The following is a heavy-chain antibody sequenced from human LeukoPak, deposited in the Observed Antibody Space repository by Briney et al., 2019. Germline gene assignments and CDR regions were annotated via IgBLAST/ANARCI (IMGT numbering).Heavy chain of an antibody. V-gene: IGHV3-23*01. Sequence: GGSLRLSCAASGFRFNNFAMTWVRLTPGKGLECVSSISGSGGSTYYAESVKGRFNISRDNSKNTLYLQVNSLRADDTAGYYCAKQMRVGATSSFDYWGQGTLVTVSS. CDR3: AKQMRVGATSSFDY. J-gene: IGHJ4*02. D-gene: IGHD1-26*01. CDR2: ISGSGGST. CDR1: GFRFNNFA.